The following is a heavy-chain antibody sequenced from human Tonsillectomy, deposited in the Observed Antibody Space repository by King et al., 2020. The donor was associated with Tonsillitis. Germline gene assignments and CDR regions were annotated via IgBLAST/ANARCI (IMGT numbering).Heavy chain of an antibody. CDR3: ARLSRYRYGPGAFDI. V-gene: IGHV4-34*01. D-gene: IGHD5-18*01. CDR2: INHSGST. J-gene: IGHJ3*02. Sequence: VQLPQWGAGLLKPSETLSLTCAVSGGSFSGYDWNWIRQPPGKGLEWIGEINHSGSTNYNPYLKSRVTISVDTSKKQFSLKLSSVTAADTAVYYCARLSRYRYGPGAFDIWGRGTMVTVPS. CDR1: GGSFSGYD.